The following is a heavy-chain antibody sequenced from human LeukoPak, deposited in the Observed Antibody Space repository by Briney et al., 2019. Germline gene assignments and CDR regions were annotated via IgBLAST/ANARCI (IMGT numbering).Heavy chain of an antibody. CDR2: IYSAGNT. Sequence: PGGSLRLSCAASGFSVRNNYMNWVRPAPGEGLEWVSVIYSAGNTYYADSVKGRFTISRDNSKNTVYLQMNSLRPEDTAVYYCARSIAVAGRFDPWGQGTLVTVSS. V-gene: IGHV3-53*01. CDR3: ARSIAVAGRFDP. CDR1: GFSVRNNY. D-gene: IGHD6-13*01. J-gene: IGHJ5*02.